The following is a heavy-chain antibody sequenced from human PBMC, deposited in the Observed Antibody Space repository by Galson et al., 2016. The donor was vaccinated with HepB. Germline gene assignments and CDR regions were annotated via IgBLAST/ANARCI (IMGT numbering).Heavy chain of an antibody. D-gene: IGHD3/OR15-3a*01. V-gene: IGHV5-51*01. CDR1: GYTFTSNW. J-gene: IGHJ4*02. CDR3: ARTAMDDFDS. CDR2: IYPGDSET. Sequence: QSGAEVKKPGESLIISCKASGYTFTSNWIGWVRQMPGKGLEWMGIIYPGDSETKYSPRFQGQVTISVDKSISAAYLQWSSLKASDTAMYYCARTAMDDFDSWGQGTLVTVSS.